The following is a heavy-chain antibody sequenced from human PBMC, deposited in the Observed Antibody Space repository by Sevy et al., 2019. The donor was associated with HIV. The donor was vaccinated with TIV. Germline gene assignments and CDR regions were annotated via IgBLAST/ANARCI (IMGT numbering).Heavy chain of an antibody. J-gene: IGHJ4*02. V-gene: IGHV3-23*01. CDR3: ARXGCXKXHDY. CDR1: XXXXXXYS. CDR2: LSLGXXEI. D-gene: IGHD2-8*01. Sequence: GGSLRLSCAASXXXXXXYSMSWVRQPPGKXLEWVSTLSLGXXEINYADSVKGRFTISRDNSKSSVYLKMNNLRPEDTAVYYCARXGCXKXHDYWGQGTLVTVSS.